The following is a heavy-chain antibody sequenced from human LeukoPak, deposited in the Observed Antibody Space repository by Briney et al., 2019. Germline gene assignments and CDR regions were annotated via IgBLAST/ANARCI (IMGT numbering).Heavy chain of an antibody. CDR2: ISSSSSYI. J-gene: IGHJ6*02. CDR1: GFTFSSYS. CDR3: ARNLRLTRDGMDV. V-gene: IGHV3-21*01. Sequence: GGSLRLSCAASGFTFSSYSMNWVRQAPGKGLEWVSSISSSSSYIYYADSVKGRFTISRDNAKNSLYLQMNSLRAEDTAVYYCARNLRLTRDGMDVWGQGTTDTVSS.